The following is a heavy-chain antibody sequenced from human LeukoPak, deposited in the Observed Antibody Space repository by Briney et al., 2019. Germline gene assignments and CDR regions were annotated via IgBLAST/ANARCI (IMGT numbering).Heavy chain of an antibody. V-gene: IGHV1-2*06. CDR1: GYTFTGYH. D-gene: IGHD1-26*01. CDR3: AGFMRGSDAFDI. J-gene: IGHJ3*02. Sequence: ASVKVSCKASGYTFTGYHIHWVRQAPGQGLEWMGRINPYSGDTNFAQKFQGRVTMTRDTSITTAYMDLSSLTPDDTAVYYCAGFMRGSDAFDIWGQGTMVTVSS. CDR2: INPYSGDT.